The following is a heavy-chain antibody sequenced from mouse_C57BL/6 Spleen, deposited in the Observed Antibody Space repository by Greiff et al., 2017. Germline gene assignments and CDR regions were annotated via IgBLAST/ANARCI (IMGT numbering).Heavy chain of an antibody. Sequence: LQQSGAELASPGASVTLSCKASGYTFTDHSMNWVKKRPGQGLEWIGRIYQVSGEPNYNQKFMGKATFAVDRCSSTVCMVLNSLTSWCPAVYYCGRSGGDDAMHYWGQGASVTVSS. D-gene: IGHD1-1*02. CDR2: IYQVSGEP. CDR1: GYTFTDHS. CDR3: GRSGGDDAMHY. J-gene: IGHJ4*01. V-gene: IGHV1-11*01.